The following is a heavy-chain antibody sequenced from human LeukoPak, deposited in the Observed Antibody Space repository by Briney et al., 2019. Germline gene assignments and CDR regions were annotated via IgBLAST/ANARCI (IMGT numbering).Heavy chain of an antibody. CDR2: IYPGDSDT. Sequence: KPGESLKISCKGSGYSFTSYWIGGGRRMPGKGLEWMGIIYPGDSDTRYSPSFQGGVTSSADKSISTAYLQWSSLKASDTAMYYCARHGLYDFWSGHGNDYWGQGTLVTVSS. D-gene: IGHD3-3*01. CDR3: ARHGLYDFWSGHGNDY. J-gene: IGHJ4*02. CDR1: GYSFTSYW. V-gene: IGHV5-51*01.